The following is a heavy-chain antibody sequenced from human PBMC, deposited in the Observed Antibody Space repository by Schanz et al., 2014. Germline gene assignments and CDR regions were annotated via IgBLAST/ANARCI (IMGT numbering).Heavy chain of an antibody. D-gene: IGHD2-2*01. J-gene: IGHJ3*02. CDR3: AKRCSSTSCSHGAFDI. CDR2: ISGLGEAT. Sequence: EVQLLASGGGLVQPGGSLRLTCLTSGFTFTDHAMSWVRQAPGKGLEWVSTISGLGEATFYSDSVKGRFTISRDNSKNTLYLQMNSLRDEDTAMYYCAKRCSSTSCSHGAFDIWGQGTMVTVSS. V-gene: IGHV3-23*01. CDR1: GFTFTDHA.